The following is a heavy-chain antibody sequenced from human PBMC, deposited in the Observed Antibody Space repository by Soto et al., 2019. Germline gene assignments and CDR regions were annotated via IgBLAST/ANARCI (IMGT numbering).Heavy chain of an antibody. CDR1: GFTFSSYE. Sequence: PGGSLRLSCAASGFTFSSYEMNWVRQAPGKGLEWVSYISSSGSTIYYADSVKGRFTISRDNAKNSLYLQMNSLRAEDTAVYYCARDRVVWYSSSWYVDYYYYYGMDVWGQGTTVTVSS. V-gene: IGHV3-48*03. J-gene: IGHJ6*02. CDR3: ARDRVVWYSSSWYVDYYYYYGMDV. CDR2: ISSSGSTI. D-gene: IGHD6-13*01.